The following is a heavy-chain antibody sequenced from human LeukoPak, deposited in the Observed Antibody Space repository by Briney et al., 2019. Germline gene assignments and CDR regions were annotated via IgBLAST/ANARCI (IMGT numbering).Heavy chain of an antibody. CDR2: IRGDGYDT. V-gene: IGHV3-74*01. D-gene: IGHD3-10*01. CDR1: GFSFSTHW. J-gene: IGHJ4*02. Sequence: PGGSLRLSCEASGFSFSTHWMHWVRPVPGKGLVWVSRIRGDGYDTNYADSVRGRFTISRDNVRNTVYLQMSSLRAEDTAVYYCARDLVLGSGSYGNWGQGTLVTVSS. CDR3: ARDLVLGSGSYGN.